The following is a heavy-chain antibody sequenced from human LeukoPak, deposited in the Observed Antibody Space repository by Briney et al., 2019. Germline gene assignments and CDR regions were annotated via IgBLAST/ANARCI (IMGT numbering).Heavy chain of an antibody. D-gene: IGHD2-2*01. CDR2: ISSSSSSI. V-gene: IGHV3-48*04. CDR1: GSIFNTYG. J-gene: IGHJ3*02. CDR3: ARDHAYAFDI. Sequence: GGSLRLSCAASGSIFNTYGMNWVRQAPGKGLEWISYISSSSSSIYYADSVKGRFTISRDNAKNSVYLQMNSLRAEDTAVYYCARDHAYAFDIWGQGTMVTVSS.